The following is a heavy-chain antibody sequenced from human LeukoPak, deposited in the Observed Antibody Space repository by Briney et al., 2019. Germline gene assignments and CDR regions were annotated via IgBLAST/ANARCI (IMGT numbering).Heavy chain of an antibody. CDR1: GFTFSSYA. V-gene: IGHV3-23*01. CDR3: AKVDLLDYYGSGGDY. D-gene: IGHD3-10*01. Sequence: GGSLRLSCAASGFTFSSYAMSWVRQAPGKGLERVSAISGSGGSTYYADSVKGRFTISRDNSKNTLYLQMNSLRAEDTAVYYCAKVDLLDYYGSGGDYWGQGTLVTVSS. CDR2: ISGSGGST. J-gene: IGHJ4*02.